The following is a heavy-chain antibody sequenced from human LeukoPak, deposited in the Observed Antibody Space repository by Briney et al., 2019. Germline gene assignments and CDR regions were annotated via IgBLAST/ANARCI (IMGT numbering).Heavy chain of an antibody. CDR2: IIPIFGTA. J-gene: IGHJ4*02. V-gene: IGHV1-69*05. CDR1: GGTFSSYA. Sequence: SVKVSCKASGGTFSSYAISWVRQAPGQGLEWMGGIIPIFGTANYAQKFQGRVTITTDGSTSTAYMELSSLRSEDTAVYYCAREGYYDSSGYRDYWGQGTLVTVSS. D-gene: IGHD3-22*01. CDR3: AREGYYDSSGYRDY.